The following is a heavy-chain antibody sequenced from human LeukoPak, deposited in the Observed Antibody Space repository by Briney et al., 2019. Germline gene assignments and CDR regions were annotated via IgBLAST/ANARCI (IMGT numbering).Heavy chain of an antibody. J-gene: IGHJ3*02. CDR3: ARPANRGDAFDI. Sequence: KPGESLRISCKGSGYSFTSYWISWVRQMPGRGLEWMGIIYPGDSDTRYSPSFQGQVTISADKSITTAYLQWSSLRASDTAMYYCARPANRGDAFDIWGQGTMVTVSS. D-gene: IGHD2/OR15-2a*01. V-gene: IGHV5-51*01. CDR1: GYSFTSYW. CDR2: IYPGDSDT.